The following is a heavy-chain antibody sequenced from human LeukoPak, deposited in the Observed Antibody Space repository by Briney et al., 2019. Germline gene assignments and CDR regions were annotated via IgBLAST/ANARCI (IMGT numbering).Heavy chain of an antibody. CDR3: TTRLDRASAGFDY. V-gene: IGHV3-15*01. CDR2: IKSKSDCGTT. D-gene: IGHD2-2*03. J-gene: IGHJ4*02. CDR1: GFTFSNAW. Sequence: GGSLRLSCAASGFTFSNAWKSWLPDAPGKAVVWLGRIKSKSDCGTTDYAAPVKDRFNISRDDSKNTLFLQINSLKSEDTALYYCTTRLDRASAGFDYWGQGALVTVST.